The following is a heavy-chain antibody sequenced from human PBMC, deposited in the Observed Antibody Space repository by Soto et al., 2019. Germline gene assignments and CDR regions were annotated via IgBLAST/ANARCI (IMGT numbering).Heavy chain of an antibody. CDR1: GFTFSSYA. D-gene: IGHD5-12*01. J-gene: IGHJ4*02. CDR3: ASLSGRLATKN. Sequence: GGSLRLSCAASGFTFSSYAMHWVRQAPGKGLEWVAVISYDGSNKYYADSVKGRFTISRDNSKNTLYLQMNSLRAEDTAVYYCASLSGRLATKNWGQGXLVTVYS. V-gene: IGHV3-30-3*01. CDR2: ISYDGSNK.